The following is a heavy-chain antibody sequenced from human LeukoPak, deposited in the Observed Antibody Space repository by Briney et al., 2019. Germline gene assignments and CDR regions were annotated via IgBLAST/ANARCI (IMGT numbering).Heavy chain of an antibody. D-gene: IGHD2-8*01. CDR1: GFTFSTYA. CDR2: IYSGGST. CDR3: ARAPVLDY. V-gene: IGHV3-53*04. J-gene: IGHJ4*02. Sequence: GGSLRLSCAASGFTFSTYAMHWVRQAPGKGLEWVSVIYSGGSTYYADSVKGRFTISRHNSKNTLYLKMNSLRAEDTAVYYCARAPVLDYWGQGTLVTVSS.